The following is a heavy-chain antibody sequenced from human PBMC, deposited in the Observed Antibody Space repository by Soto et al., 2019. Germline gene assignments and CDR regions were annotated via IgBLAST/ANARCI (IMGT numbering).Heavy chain of an antibody. V-gene: IGHV4-34*01. CDR3: ARDRLVVVAAAFPQYFFHGMDV. D-gene: IGHD2-15*01. Sequence: SETLSLTCAVYGGSFSDYYWSWIRQSPGKGLEWIGEINHSGRTDYNPSLKSRVTISPDTSKNQFSLRLRSVTAADAAVYYCARDRLVVVAAAFPQYFFHGMDVWGQGTTVTVSS. CDR1: GGSFSDYY. J-gene: IGHJ6*02. CDR2: INHSGRT.